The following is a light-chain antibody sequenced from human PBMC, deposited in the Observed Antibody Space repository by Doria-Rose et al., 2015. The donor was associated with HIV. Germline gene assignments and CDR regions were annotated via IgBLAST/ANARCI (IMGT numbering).Light chain of an antibody. CDR2: DAS. J-gene: IGKJ1*01. CDR1: QSFSSTY. Sequence: EIVLTQSPGTLSLSPGERAILSCRASQSFSSTYLAWYQQIPGQAPSILIYDASTRATGIPDRFSASGSGTDFTLTINRLEPEDFALYYCHQYGTSWTFGQGTKVEI. CDR3: HQYGTSWT. V-gene: IGKV3-20*01.